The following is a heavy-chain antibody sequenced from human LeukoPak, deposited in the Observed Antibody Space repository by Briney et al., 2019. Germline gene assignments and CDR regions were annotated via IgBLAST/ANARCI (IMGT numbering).Heavy chain of an antibody. J-gene: IGHJ3*02. Sequence: ASVKVSCKASGYTFITYGISWVRQAPGQGLEWMGWINPNSGGTDYAEKFQGRFTMTRDTSVSTAYLELSSLRSDDTAVYHCARDLYNSGWTGAFDIWGQGTMVTVSS. V-gene: IGHV1-2*02. CDR2: INPNSGGT. D-gene: IGHD6-19*01. CDR3: ARDLYNSGWTGAFDI. CDR1: GYTFITYG.